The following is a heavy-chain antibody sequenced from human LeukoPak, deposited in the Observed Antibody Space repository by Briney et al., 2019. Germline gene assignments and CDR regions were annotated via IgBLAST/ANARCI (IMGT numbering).Heavy chain of an antibody. V-gene: IGHV4-38-2*02. J-gene: IGHJ4*02. CDR3: ARSRGAVAGLYYFDY. CDR1: GYSISSGYY. D-gene: IGHD6-19*01. CDR2: IYHSGST. Sequence: SETLSLTCTVSGYSISSGYYWGWIRQPPGKGLEWIGSIYHSGSTYYNPSLKSRVTISVDKSKNQFSLKLSSVTAADTAVYYCARSRGAVAGLYYFDYWGQGTLVTVSS.